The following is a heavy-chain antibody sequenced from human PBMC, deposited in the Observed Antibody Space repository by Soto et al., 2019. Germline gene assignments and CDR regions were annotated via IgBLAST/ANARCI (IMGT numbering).Heavy chain of an antibody. D-gene: IGHD3-16*01. Sequence: EVHLLESGGGLVQPGGSLRLSCAASGFAFSDYAMTWVRQAPGKGLEWVSDISDGDGATHYADSVKGRFTISRDDSKNPLYLQMDSLRAEDAAVYYCAKGRTFFDFWGQGTLVTVSS. CDR1: GFAFSDYA. CDR3: AKGRTFFDF. J-gene: IGHJ4*02. CDR2: ISDGDGAT. V-gene: IGHV3-23*01.